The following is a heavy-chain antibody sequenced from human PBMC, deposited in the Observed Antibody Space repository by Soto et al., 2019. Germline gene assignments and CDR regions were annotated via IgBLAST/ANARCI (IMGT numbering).Heavy chain of an antibody. CDR1: GYSFTNYW. CDR3: ARRRRGSYYDSSGYYDY. CDR2: IFPGDSDT. D-gene: IGHD3-22*01. Sequence: GESLKISCKGSGYSFTNYWIGWVRQKPGKGLEWMGTIFPGDSDTRYSPSFQGQVTISADKSTSTAYLQWSSLKASDTAMYYCARRRRGSYYDSSGYYDYWGQGTLVTVSS. J-gene: IGHJ4*02. V-gene: IGHV5-51*01.